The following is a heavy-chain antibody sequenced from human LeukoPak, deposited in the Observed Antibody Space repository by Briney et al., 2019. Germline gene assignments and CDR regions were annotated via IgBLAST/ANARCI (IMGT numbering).Heavy chain of an antibody. D-gene: IGHD4-17*01. Sequence: PGGSLRLSCAASGFTFSSYAMHWVRQAPGKGLEWVAVISYDGSNKFYADSVKGRFTFSRDNSKNTLYLQMDSLRAEETAVYYCAKDRPGAVTTPGDYWGQGTLVTVSS. CDR3: AKDRPGAVTTPGDY. CDR1: GFTFSSYA. CDR2: ISYDGSNK. J-gene: IGHJ4*02. V-gene: IGHV3-30*04.